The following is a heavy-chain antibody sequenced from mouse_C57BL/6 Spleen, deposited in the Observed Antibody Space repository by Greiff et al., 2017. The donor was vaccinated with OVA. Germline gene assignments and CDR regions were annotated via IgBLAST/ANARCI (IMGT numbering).Heavy chain of an antibody. Sequence: QVQLQQSGPELVKPGASVKISCKASGSAFSSSWMNWVKQRPGKGLEWIGRIYPGDGDTNYNGKFKGKATLTADKSSSTTYMQLSSLTSEDSAVYFCARGSGLLPDYWGQGTTLTVSS. CDR1: GSAFSSSW. CDR2: IYPGDGDT. J-gene: IGHJ2*01. D-gene: IGHD2-3*01. V-gene: IGHV1-82*01. CDR3: ARGSGLLPDY.